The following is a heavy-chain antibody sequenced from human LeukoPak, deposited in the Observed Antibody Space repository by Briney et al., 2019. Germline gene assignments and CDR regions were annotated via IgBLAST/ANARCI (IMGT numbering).Heavy chain of an antibody. V-gene: IGHV1-18*01. CDR3: ATDWGSSYCSGGSCYSS. D-gene: IGHD2-15*01. CDR1: GYTFTSYG. J-gene: IGHJ4*02. CDR2: ISAYNGNT. Sequence: GASVTVSCKASGYTFTSYGISWVRQAPGQGLEWMGWISAYNGNTNYAQKLQGRVTMTTDTSTSTAYMELRSLRSDDTAVYYCATDWGSSYCSGGSCYSSWGQGTLVTVSS.